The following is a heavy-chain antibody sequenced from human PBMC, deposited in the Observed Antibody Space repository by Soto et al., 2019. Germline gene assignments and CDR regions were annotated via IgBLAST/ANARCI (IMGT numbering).Heavy chain of an antibody. J-gene: IGHJ6*02. V-gene: IGHV1-69*12. CDR1: GGSLSNYG. Sequence: QVQLVQSGAEVKKPGSSVKVSCKASGGSLSNYGISWVRQAPGQGLECMGGIIPVFGTANYAQKFQGRVAXXAXQSTSIVYMDVTSLRSEDTAVYYCARGDATKIVVTTYYGMDVWGQGTTVTVSS. D-gene: IGHD4-17*01. CDR2: IIPVFGTA. CDR3: ARGDATKIVVTTYYGMDV.